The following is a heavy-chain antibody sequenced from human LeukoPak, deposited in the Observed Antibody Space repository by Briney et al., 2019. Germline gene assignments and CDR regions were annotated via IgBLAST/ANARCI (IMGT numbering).Heavy chain of an antibody. CDR3: TTEGYTYGYHSFDI. CDR1: GFTFRSYS. Sequence: PGGSLRLSCAASGFTFRSYSMNWVRQAPGKGLEWVGRVKEKTDGGTTGYAAPVEGRFTISRDDSKNTLYLQMNSLKTEDTAVYYCTTEGYTYGYHSFDIWGQGTVVTVSS. D-gene: IGHD5-18*01. V-gene: IGHV3-15*01. J-gene: IGHJ3*02. CDR2: VKEKTDGGTT.